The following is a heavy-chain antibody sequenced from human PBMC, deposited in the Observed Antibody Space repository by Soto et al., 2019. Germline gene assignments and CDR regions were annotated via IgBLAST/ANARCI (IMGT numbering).Heavy chain of an antibody. Sequence: PGGSLRLSCAVSGFAFSGSTIHWARQASGKGLEWVGRIRSKANSYATAYAAAVKGRFIVSRDDSKTTSYLQMDSLKIEDTAMYYCFRENYFSYHGMDVWGQGTTVTVSS. CDR1: GFAFSGST. V-gene: IGHV3-73*01. J-gene: IGHJ6*02. CDR3: FRENYFSYHGMDV. CDR2: IRSKANSYAT.